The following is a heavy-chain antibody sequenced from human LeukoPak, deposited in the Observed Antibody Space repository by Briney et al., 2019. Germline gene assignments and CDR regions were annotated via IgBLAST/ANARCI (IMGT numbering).Heavy chain of an antibody. Sequence: TGGSLRLSCAASGFTFSSYSMNWVRQAPGKGLEWVSSISSSSSYIYYADSVKGRFTISRDNAKNSLYLQMNSLRAEDTAVYYCARDPASGSYYSAKGPRRGIDYWGQGTLVTVSS. J-gene: IGHJ4*02. V-gene: IGHV3-21*01. D-gene: IGHD1-26*01. CDR3: ARDPASGSYYSAKGPRRGIDY. CDR2: ISSSSSYI. CDR1: GFTFSSYS.